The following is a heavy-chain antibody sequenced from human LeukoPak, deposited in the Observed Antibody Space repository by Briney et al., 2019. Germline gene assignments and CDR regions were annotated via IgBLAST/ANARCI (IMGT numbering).Heavy chain of an antibody. CDR2: LKGDGSQE. CDR3: ARDWDGSGKSMDY. V-gene: IGHV3-7*04. CDR1: GFTFSRNW. D-gene: IGHD3-10*01. Sequence: PGGSLRLSCAASGFTFSRNWMSWVRQAPLKGLEWVAILKGDGSQEDYVDSVKGRFTISRDNAKSSLYLQMNSLRPEDTAVYYCARDWDGSGKSMDYWRQGTLVTVSS. J-gene: IGHJ4*02.